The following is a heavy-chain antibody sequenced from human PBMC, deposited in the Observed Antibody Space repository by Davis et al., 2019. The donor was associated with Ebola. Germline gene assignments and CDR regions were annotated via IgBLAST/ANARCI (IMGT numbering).Heavy chain of an antibody. CDR2: ISSSSSYI. Sequence: GESLKISCAASGFTFSSYSMNWVRQAPGKGLEWVSCISSSSSYIYYADSVKGRFTLSRDNAKNSVYLQMNSLRAEDTAVYYCAREREQQLVHYYYGLDVWGLGTTVIVSS. V-gene: IGHV3-21*06. CDR3: AREREQQLVHYYYGLDV. D-gene: IGHD6-13*01. CDR1: GFTFSSYS. J-gene: IGHJ6*02.